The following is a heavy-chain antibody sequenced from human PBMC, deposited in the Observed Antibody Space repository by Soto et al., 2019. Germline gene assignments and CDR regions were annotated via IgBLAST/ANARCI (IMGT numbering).Heavy chain of an antibody. V-gene: IGHV4-30-2*01. CDR3: ARGQFYDSSGYYGNWYFDL. CDR1: GGSISSGGYS. CDR2: IYHSGST. J-gene: IGHJ2*01. Sequence: QLQLQESGSGLVKPSQTLSLTCAVSGGSISSGGYSWSWIRQPPGKGLEWIGYIYHSGSTYYNPSLKSRVTISVDRSKNQFSLKLSSVTAADTAVYYCARGQFYDSSGYYGNWYFDLWGRGTLVTVSS. D-gene: IGHD3-22*01.